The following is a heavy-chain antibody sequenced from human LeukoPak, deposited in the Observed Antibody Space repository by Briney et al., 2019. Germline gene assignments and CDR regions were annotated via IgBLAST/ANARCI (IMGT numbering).Heavy chain of an antibody. CDR3: ATGVGSGSYQRFDP. Sequence: ASVKVSCKVSGYTLTELSMHWVRQAPGKGLEWMGGFDPEDGETIYAQKFQGRVTMTEDTSTDTAYMELSSLRSEDTAVYYCATGVGSGSYQRFDPWGQGTLVTVSS. V-gene: IGHV1-24*01. CDR1: GYTLTELS. D-gene: IGHD1-26*01. J-gene: IGHJ5*02. CDR2: FDPEDGET.